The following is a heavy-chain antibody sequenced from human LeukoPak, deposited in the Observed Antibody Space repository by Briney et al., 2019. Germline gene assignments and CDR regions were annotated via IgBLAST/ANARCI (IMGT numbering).Heavy chain of an antibody. Sequence: GRSLRLSCAASGFTFDDYAMHWVRQALGKGLEWVSGISWNSGSIGYADSVKGRFTISRDNAKNSLYLQMNSLRAEDTALYYCAKVGRGGSGSYWVFGGYFDYWGQGTLVTVSS. CDR3: AKVGRGGSGSYWVFGGYFDY. CDR2: ISWNSGSI. D-gene: IGHD3-10*01. V-gene: IGHV3-9*01. CDR1: GFTFDDYA. J-gene: IGHJ4*02.